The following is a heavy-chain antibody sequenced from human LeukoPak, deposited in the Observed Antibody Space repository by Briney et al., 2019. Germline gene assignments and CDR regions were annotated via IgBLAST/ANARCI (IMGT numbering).Heavy chain of an antibody. V-gene: IGHV4-61*02. CDR3: ARQYTGSLRE. CDR1: GGSISSGTYY. J-gene: IGHJ4*02. CDR2: FYTSGST. Sequence: PSETLSLTCTVSGGSISSGTYYWTWIRQPAGKGLEWIGRFYTSGSTNYNPSLKSRVTISVDTSKNQFSLKLSSVTAADTAVYYCARQYTGSLREWGQGTLVTVSS. D-gene: IGHD1-26*01.